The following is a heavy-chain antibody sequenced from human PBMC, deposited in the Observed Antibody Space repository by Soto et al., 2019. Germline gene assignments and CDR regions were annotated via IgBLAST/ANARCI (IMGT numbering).Heavy chain of an antibody. D-gene: IGHD3-16*01. J-gene: IGHJ6*02. CDR2: IYYRGST. V-gene: IGHV4-30-4*01. CDR3: ANGGGYNGMEV. CDR1: GGSISSGDYY. Sequence: QVQLQESGPGLVKPSQTLSLTCTVSGGSISSGDYYWSWIRQPPGKALEWIGSIYYRGSTYYNPSLKGSVTISVDRSKKHCPLKPSSMSAADTAVFSCANGGGYNGMEVRVQGTTVTVS.